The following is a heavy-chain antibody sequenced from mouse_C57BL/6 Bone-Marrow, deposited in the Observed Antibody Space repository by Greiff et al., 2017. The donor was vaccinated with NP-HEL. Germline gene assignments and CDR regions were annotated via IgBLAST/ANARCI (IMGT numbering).Heavy chain of an antibody. CDR2: ISDGGSYT. V-gene: IGHV5-4*03. CDR1: GFTFSSYA. Sequence: DVMLVESGGGLVKPGGSLKLSCAASGFTFSSYAMSWVRQTPEKRLEWVATISDGGSYTYYPDNVKGRFTISRDNAKNNLYLQMSHLKSEDTAMYYCARGNWDGVPDYWGQGTTLTVSS. J-gene: IGHJ2*01. CDR3: ARGNWDGVPDY. D-gene: IGHD4-1*01.